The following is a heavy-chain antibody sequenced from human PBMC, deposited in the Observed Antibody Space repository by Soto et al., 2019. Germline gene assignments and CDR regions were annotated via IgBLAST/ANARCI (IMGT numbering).Heavy chain of an antibody. CDR3: ARMPLYWGGGSCYIDTARYFSYGMDV. J-gene: IGHJ6*02. Sequence: ASVKVSGKASGGTLNSYAIGWVRQAPGQGLEWVGGIIPFFPTTKYAERFQGRVTITADKSTSTAYMELNSLRSADKAVYYCARMPLYWGGGSCYIDTARYFSYGMDVWGQGTTVTVSS. CDR2: IIPFFPTT. V-gene: IGHV1-69*06. D-gene: IGHD2-15*01. CDR1: GGTLNSYA.